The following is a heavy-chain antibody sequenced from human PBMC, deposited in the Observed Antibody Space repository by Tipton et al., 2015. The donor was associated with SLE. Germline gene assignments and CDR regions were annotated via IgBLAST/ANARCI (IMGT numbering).Heavy chain of an antibody. J-gene: IGHJ4*02. CDR1: GGSISSGSHY. V-gene: IGHV4-39*07. CDR2: IYHSGNT. CDR3: AREIGGGSNDY. D-gene: IGHD1-26*01. Sequence: TLSLTCTVSGGSISSGSHYWGWIRQSPGKGLEWIGSIYHSGNTYYNPSLQSRVTISVDTSKNQFSLKLSSVTAADTAVYYFAREIGGGSNDYWGQGTLVTVSS.